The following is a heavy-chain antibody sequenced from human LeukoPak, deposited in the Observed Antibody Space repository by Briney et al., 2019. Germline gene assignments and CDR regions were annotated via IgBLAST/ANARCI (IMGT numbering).Heavy chain of an antibody. CDR3: TTSFSQWLLALPLFDY. CDR1: GFTFSSYW. J-gene: IGHJ4*02. V-gene: IGHV3-74*01. D-gene: IGHD3-22*01. CDR2: INSDGSST. Sequence: GGSLRLSCAASGFTFSSYWMHWVRHAPGKGLVWVSRINSDGSSTSYADSVKGRFTISRDNAKNTLYLQMNSLRAEDTAVYYCTTSFSQWLLALPLFDYWGQGTLVTVSS.